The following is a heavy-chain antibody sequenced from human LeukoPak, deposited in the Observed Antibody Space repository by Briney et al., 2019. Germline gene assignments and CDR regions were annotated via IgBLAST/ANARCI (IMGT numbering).Heavy chain of an antibody. CDR2: LNPSGGSS. D-gene: IGHD3-3*01. V-gene: IGHV1-46*01. CDR3: ARAYDFPDY. CDR1: GYTVTSYY. Sequence: ASVKVSCKASGYTVTSYYMHWVRQTPGQGLEWMAILNPSGGSSNYAQKFQGRATLTRATSTGTVYMELSSLRSEDTAVYYCARAYDFPDYWGQGTLVTVSS. J-gene: IGHJ4*02.